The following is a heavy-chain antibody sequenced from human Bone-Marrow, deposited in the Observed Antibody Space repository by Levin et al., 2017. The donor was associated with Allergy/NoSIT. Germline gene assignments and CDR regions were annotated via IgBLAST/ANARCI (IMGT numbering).Heavy chain of an antibody. CDR1: GGSISGYY. V-gene: IGHV4-59*12. CDR3: AREVGTNDAFDI. Sequence: SETLSLTCIVSGGSISGYYWSWIRQPPGKGLEWVGYISHSGSTTYRPSLKSRLTISVDTSKNQFSLRLSFVTAADTAVYYCAREVGTNDAFDIWGQGTRVTVSS. J-gene: IGHJ3*02. CDR2: ISHSGST.